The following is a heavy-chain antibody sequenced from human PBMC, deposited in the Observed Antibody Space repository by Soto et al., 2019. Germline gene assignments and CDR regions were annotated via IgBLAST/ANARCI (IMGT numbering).Heavy chain of an antibody. V-gene: IGHV5-10-1*01. CDR1: GYIFTSYW. Sequence: DSLKISCKGSGYIFTSYWISWVRQMPGKGLEWMGTINPSDSYTNYSPSFQGHVTFSADKSISTAYLQWSSLKASDTAIYYCARFEIEAIDYYGMDVWGQGTTVTVSS. J-gene: IGHJ6*02. CDR3: ARFEIEAIDYYGMDV. CDR2: INPSDSYT. D-gene: IGHD2-2*02.